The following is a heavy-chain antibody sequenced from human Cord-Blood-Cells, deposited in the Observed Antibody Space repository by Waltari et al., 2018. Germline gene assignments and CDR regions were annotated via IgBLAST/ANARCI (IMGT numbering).Heavy chain of an antibody. V-gene: IGHV4-38-2*02. J-gene: IGHJ4*02. CDR2: IYHRGST. D-gene: IGHD4-17*01. CDR3: AREGVMTTTPFDY. CDR1: GYPISSGYY. Sequence: QVQLQESGPGLVKPSETLSPPFAVSGYPISSGYYSGWIRQPSGKGLEWIGSIYHRGSTYYNPSLKSRVTISVDTSKNQFSLKLSSVTAADTAVYYCAREGVMTTTPFDYWGQGTLVTVSS.